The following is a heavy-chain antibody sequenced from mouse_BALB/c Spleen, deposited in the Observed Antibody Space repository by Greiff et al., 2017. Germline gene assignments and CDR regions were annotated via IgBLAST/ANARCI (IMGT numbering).Heavy chain of an antibody. CDR1: GFSLTSYG. Sequence: VQGVESGPGLVAPSQSLSITCTVSGFSLTSYGVHWVRQPPGKGLEWLGVIWAGGSTNYNSALMSRLSISKDNSKSQVFLKMNSLQTDDTAMYYCARASIYYGNYYFDYWGQGTTLTVSS. V-gene: IGHV2-9*02. J-gene: IGHJ2*01. D-gene: IGHD2-1*01. CDR3: ARASIYYGNYYFDY. CDR2: IWAGGST.